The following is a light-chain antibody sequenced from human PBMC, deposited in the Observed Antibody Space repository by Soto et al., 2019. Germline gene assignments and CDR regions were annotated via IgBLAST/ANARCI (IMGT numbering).Light chain of an antibody. V-gene: IGKV1-33*01. CDR2: DAS. CDR1: QDINNY. Sequence: DIQLTQSPSSLSASVGDRVTITCQASQDINNYLVWYQQKPGKAPKFLIFDASILETGVPSRFRGSGSGTDFTFTISSLQPEDIATYYCQQYNNWPPYTFGQGTKLEIK. J-gene: IGKJ2*01. CDR3: QQYNNWPPYT.